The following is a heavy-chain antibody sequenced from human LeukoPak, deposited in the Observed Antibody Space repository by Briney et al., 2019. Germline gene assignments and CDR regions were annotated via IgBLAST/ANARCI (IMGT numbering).Heavy chain of an antibody. CDR2: IYSDGTT. J-gene: IGHJ4*02. CDR3: ARAHNSGWYGFDY. V-gene: IGHV3-66*01. D-gene: IGHD6-13*01. CDR1: GFTVSSNY. Sequence: PGGSLRLSCAASGFTVSSNYMSWVRQAPGKGLEWVSLIYSDGTTYYADSVRGRFTISRDNSKNTLDLQMNSLGVEDTAVYYCARAHNSGWYGFDYWGQGTLVTVSS.